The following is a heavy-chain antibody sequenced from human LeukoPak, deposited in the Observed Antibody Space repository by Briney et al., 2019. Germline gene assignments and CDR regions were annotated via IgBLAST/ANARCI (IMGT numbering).Heavy chain of an antibody. J-gene: IGHJ5*02. CDR2: IKQDGSEK. CDR1: GFTFSSYW. V-gene: IGHV3-7*03. Sequence: GGSLRLSCAASGFTFSSYWMSWVRQALGKGLEWVANIKQDGSEKYYVDSVKGRFTISRDNAKNSLYLQMNSLRAEDTALYHCAREVWFGEFSGAYGWFDPWGQGTLVTVSS. D-gene: IGHD3-10*01. CDR3: AREVWFGEFSGAYGWFDP.